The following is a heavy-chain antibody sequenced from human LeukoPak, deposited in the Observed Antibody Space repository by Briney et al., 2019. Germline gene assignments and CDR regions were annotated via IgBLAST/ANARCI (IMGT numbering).Heavy chain of an antibody. V-gene: IGHV3-7*01. J-gene: IGHJ4*02. CDR2: IKQDGSEK. D-gene: IGHD5/OR15-5a*01. Sequence: GGSLRLSCAASGFTLSSYWMSWFRQAPGKGLEWVANIKQDGSEKYYVDSVKGRFTMSRDNDKNSLNLQMNSLRAEETAVYFCARLLHYERSVYRPVDCWGQGTLVAVSS. CDR3: ARLLHYERSVYRPVDC. CDR1: GFTLSSYW.